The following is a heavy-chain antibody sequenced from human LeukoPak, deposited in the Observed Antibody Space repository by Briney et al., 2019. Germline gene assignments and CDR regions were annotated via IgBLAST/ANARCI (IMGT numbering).Heavy chain of an antibody. V-gene: IGHV3-23*01. CDR2: ISGSGGST. Sequence: GGSLRLSCAASGFTFSSYAMSWVRQAPGKGLEWVSAISGSGGSTYYADSVKGRFTISRDNGKNSLYVQMNSLRDEDTAVYYCVRDQYYLFGIWGQGTMLTVSS. D-gene: IGHD2/OR15-2a*01. J-gene: IGHJ3*02. CDR3: VRDQYYLFGI. CDR1: GFTFSSYA.